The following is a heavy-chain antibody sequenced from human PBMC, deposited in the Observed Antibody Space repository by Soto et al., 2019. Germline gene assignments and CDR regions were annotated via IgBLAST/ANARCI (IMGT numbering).Heavy chain of an antibody. CDR3: TRDIGVKGAY. Sequence: EVQLVESGGGLVQPGGSLRLSCAASGFTFSSYWMHWVRQVPGKGLLWVSRIDEYGSTINYADSVKGRFTISRDNARNTLYLEMNSLRAEDTALYYCTRDIGVKGAYWGPGTLVTVSS. J-gene: IGHJ4*02. V-gene: IGHV3-74*01. D-gene: IGHD3-10*01. CDR1: GFTFSSYW. CDR2: IDEYGSTI.